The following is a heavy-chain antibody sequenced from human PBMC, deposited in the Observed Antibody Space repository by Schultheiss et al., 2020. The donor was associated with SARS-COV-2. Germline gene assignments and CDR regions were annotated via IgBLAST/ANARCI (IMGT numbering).Heavy chain of an antibody. CDR2: IHHSGST. CDR3: ALGEHSSSWYVFDY. D-gene: IGHD6-13*01. Sequence: SETLSLTCAVSGGSISSSNWWSWVRQPPGKGLEWIGYIHHSGSTYYNPSLKSRVTISVDTSKNQFSLKLNSVTAADTAVYYCALGEHSSSWYVFDYWGQGTLVTVSS. CDR1: GGSISSSNW. J-gene: IGHJ4*02. V-gene: IGHV4-4*02.